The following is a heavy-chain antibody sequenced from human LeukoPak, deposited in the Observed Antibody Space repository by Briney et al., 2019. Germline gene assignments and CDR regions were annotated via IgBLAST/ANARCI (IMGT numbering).Heavy chain of an antibody. D-gene: IGHD2-15*01. CDR1: GGSFSGYY. Sequence: SETLSLTCAVYGGSFSGYYWSWIRQPPGKGLEWIGEINHSGSTNYNPSLESRVTISLDTSKNQFSLKLSSVTAADTAVYYCARDSIKDPIDYWGQGTLVTVSS. V-gene: IGHV4-34*01. CDR2: INHSGST. J-gene: IGHJ4*02. CDR3: ARDSIKDPIDY.